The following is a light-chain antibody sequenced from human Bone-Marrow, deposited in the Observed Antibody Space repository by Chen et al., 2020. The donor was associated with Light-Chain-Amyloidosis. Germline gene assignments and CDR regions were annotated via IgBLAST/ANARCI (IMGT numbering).Light chain of an antibody. CDR1: QSLLFSARNKNY. CDR2: WAS. V-gene: IGKV4-1*01. J-gene: IGKJ5*01. CDR3: QQYYRAPPIT. Sequence: DVVMTQSPGALAVSLGGRATINCRSSQSLLFSARNKNYLAWYQQKPGQPPKLLIYWASTRASCVPDQISSGGSCTDFTLTISIGQAEDVAVYYCQQYYRAPPITFGQGTRLEIK.